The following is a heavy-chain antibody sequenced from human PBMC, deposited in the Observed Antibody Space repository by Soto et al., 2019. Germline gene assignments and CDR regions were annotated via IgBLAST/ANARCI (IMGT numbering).Heavy chain of an antibody. Sequence: QVQLQESGPGLVKPSQTLSLTCTVSGGSISSGGYYWSWIRQHPGKGLEWIGYIYYSGSTYYNPSLNSLVTISVTTSKNQFSLKLSSVTAADTAVYYCARDRGGSGPFDYWGQGTLVTVSS. D-gene: IGHD3-10*01. CDR2: IYYSGST. CDR1: GGSISSGGYY. V-gene: IGHV4-31*01. CDR3: ARDRGGSGPFDY. J-gene: IGHJ4*02.